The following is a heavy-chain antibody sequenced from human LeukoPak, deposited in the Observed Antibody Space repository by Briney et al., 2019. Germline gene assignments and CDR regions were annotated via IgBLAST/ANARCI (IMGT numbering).Heavy chain of an antibody. CDR1: GFTFSSYW. CDR2: IKQDVSEK. V-gene: IGHV3-7*01. J-gene: IGHJ3*02. Sequence: GGSLRLSCAASGFTFSSYWMSWVRQAPGKGLEWVANIKQDVSEKYYVDSVKGRFTISRDNAKNSLYLQMNSLRAEDTAVYYCARDRGYCSSTSCYTSHGAFDIWGQGTMVTVSS. CDR3: ARDRGYCSSTSCYTSHGAFDI. D-gene: IGHD2-2*02.